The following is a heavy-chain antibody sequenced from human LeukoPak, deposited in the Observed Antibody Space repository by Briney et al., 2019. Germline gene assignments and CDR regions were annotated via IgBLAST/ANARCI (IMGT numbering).Heavy chain of an antibody. D-gene: IGHD2-2*01. Sequence: PGGSLRLSCAASGFTFSSNAIHWVRQAPGQGLEWVAFISYDGSNNYYTDSVKGRFTISRDNSKNTLYLQTDSLTTEDTAVYYCARRMPGSLDYWGQGTLVTVSS. J-gene: IGHJ4*02. CDR3: ARRMPGSLDY. CDR1: GFTFSSNA. V-gene: IGHV3-30*04. CDR2: ISYDGSNN.